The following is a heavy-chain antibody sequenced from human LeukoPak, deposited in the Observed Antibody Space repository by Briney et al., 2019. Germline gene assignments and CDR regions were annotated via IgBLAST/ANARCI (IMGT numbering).Heavy chain of an antibody. CDR3: ARVAGKLYYYYMDV. J-gene: IGHJ6*03. V-gene: IGHV1-18*01. CDR2: ISTDNGNT. CDR1: GYTLTNYG. D-gene: IGHD6-19*01. Sequence: ASAKVSCKASGYTLTNYGISWVRQAPGQGLEWMGWISTDNGNTNYAQNLQGRVTMTTDTSTSTAYMGLRSLRSDDTAVYYCARVAGKLYYYYMDVWGKGTTVTVSS.